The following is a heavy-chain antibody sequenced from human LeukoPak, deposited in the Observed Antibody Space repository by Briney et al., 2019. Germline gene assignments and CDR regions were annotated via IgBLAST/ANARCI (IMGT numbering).Heavy chain of an antibody. CDR2: INPNSGGT. J-gene: IGHJ4*02. CDR3: ARASRTGVPLLVDY. Sequence: ASVKVSCKASGYTFTGYYMHWVRQAPGQGLEWMGWINPNSGGTNYAQKFQGRVTMTRDTSISTAYMELSRLRSDDTAVYYCARASRTGVPLLVDYWGQGTLVTASS. V-gene: IGHV1-2*02. CDR1: GYTFTGYY. D-gene: IGHD2-8*02.